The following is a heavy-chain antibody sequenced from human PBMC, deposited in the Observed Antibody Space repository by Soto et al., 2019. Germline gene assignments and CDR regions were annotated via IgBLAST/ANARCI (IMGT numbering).Heavy chain of an antibody. CDR1: GYTFTSYG. J-gene: IGHJ3*02. CDR2: ISAYNGNT. D-gene: IGHD2-15*01. V-gene: IGHV1-18*01. CDR3: ASQNYCSGGSCYPNDAFDI. Sequence: ASVKVSCKASGYTFTSYGISWVRQAPGQGLEWMGWISAYNGNTNYAQKLQGRVTMTTDTSTSTAYMELRSLRSDDTAVYYCASQNYCSGGSCYPNDAFDIWGPGTMVTVSS.